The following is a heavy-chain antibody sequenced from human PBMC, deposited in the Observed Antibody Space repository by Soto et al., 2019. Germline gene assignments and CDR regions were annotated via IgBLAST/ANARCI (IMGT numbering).Heavy chain of an antibody. CDR2: VSVDGSLE. CDR1: GFTFSTYA. Sequence: QVQLVESGGGVVQPGGSLRLSCVASGFTFSTYAIHWVRQAPGKGLEWVALVSVDGSLEYYADSVKGRSTVSRDNSKSTLYFQTDTLRPEDTAFYYCARRSAGSGYDFDHWGQGTLVTVSP. V-gene: IGHV3-30-3*01. J-gene: IGHJ4*02. CDR3: ARRSAGSGYDFDH. D-gene: IGHD3-22*01.